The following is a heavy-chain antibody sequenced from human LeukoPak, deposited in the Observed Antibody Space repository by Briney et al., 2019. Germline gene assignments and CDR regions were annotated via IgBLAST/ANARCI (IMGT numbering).Heavy chain of an antibody. CDR3: ARDSTVTSWFDP. Sequence: ASVKVSCKASGYTFTGYYMHWVLQAAGQGLEWMGWINPNSGGTNYAQKFQGRVTMTRDTSISTAYMELSRLRSDDTAVYYCARDSTVTSWFDPWGQGTLVTVSS. CDR1: GYTFTGYY. D-gene: IGHD4-17*01. J-gene: IGHJ5*02. V-gene: IGHV1-2*02. CDR2: INPNSGGT.